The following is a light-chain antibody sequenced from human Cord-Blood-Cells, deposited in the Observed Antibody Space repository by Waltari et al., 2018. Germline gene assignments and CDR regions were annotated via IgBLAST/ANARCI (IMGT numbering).Light chain of an antibody. V-gene: IGLV2-8*01. J-gene: IGLJ1*01. CDR1: SCDVAGVNS. CDR2: EVS. Sequence: QSALPQPPPASASPGQSAPTSCTGPSCDVAGVNSVSSYQQHPGKAPKHMLNEVSQRPSGVPDRFSGSKSGNTASLTVSGLQAEDEADYYCSSYAGSNNPYVFGTGTKVTVL. CDR3: SSYAGSNNPYV.